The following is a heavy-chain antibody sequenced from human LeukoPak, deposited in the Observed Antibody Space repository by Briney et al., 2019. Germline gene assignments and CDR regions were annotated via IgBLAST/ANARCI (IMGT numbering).Heavy chain of an antibody. Sequence: GGSLRLSCGASGFTFSSAAMRWVRQAPGKGLEWVSDISGSGGSTYYADSVKGRFTISRDNSKNTLYLQMNSPRAEDTALYYCVKSSRVVVIANHYYYYGMDVWGQGTTVTVSS. CDR2: ISGSGGST. CDR3: VKSSRVVVIANHYYYYGMDV. V-gene: IGHV3-23*01. D-gene: IGHD3-22*01. J-gene: IGHJ6*02. CDR1: GFTFSSAA.